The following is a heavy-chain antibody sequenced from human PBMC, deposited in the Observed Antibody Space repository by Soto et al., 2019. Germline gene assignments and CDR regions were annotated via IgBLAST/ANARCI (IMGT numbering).Heavy chain of an antibody. CDR2: IYYSGST. CDR3: ARHGATDSDFDY. Sequence: SETLSLTCTVSYGSISVSNVFWGWIRQPPGKGLEWIGSIYYSGSTYYTPSLKSRVTISVDTSKNQFSLKLSSVTAADTAVYYCARHGATDSDFDYWGQGTLVTVSS. V-gene: IGHV4-39*01. D-gene: IGHD4-4*01. J-gene: IGHJ4*02. CDR1: YGSISVSNVF.